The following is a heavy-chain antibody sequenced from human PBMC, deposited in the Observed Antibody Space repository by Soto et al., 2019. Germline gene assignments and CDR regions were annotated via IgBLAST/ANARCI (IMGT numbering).Heavy chain of an antibody. Sequence: ASVKVSCKASGYTFTNYYIHWVRQAPGQGLEWLGIMRPSGGRTEYAQRFQGRVTMTRDTSTSTVYMELTSLTSEDTAVYYCAREPNESYYFDYWGQGTLVTVSS. D-gene: IGHD5-18*01. CDR3: AREPNESYYFDY. J-gene: IGHJ4*02. V-gene: IGHV1-46*01. CDR2: MRPSGGRT. CDR1: GYTFTNYY.